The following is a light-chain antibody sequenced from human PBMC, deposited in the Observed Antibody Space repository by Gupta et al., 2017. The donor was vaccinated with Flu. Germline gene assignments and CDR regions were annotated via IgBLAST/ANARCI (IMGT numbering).Light chain of an antibody. V-gene: IGLV2-23*01. Sequence: FALTQPASVSGSPGQSITISCTGTSSDVGSYNLVSWYQQHPGKAPKLMIYEGSKRPSGVSNRFSGSKSGNTASLTISGLQAEDEADYYCCSYAGSSTYVFGTGTKVTVL. CDR1: SSDVGSYNL. CDR3: CSYAGSSTYV. CDR2: EGS. J-gene: IGLJ1*01.